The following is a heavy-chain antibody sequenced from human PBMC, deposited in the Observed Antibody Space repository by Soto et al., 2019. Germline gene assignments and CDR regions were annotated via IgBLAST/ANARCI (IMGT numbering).Heavy chain of an antibody. Sequence: ASVKVSCKVSGYTLTELSMHWVRQAPGKGLEWMGGFDPKDGETIYAQKFQGRVTMTEDTSTDTAYMELSSLRSEDTAVYYCATVRYDSSGYPLDYWGQGTLVTVSS. CDR1: GYTLTELS. CDR3: ATVRYDSSGYPLDY. CDR2: FDPKDGET. J-gene: IGHJ4*02. D-gene: IGHD3-22*01. V-gene: IGHV1-24*01.